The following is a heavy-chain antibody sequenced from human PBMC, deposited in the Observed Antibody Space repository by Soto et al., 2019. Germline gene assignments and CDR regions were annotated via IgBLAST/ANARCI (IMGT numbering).Heavy chain of an antibody. J-gene: IGHJ3*02. D-gene: IGHD2-15*01. CDR3: ARGLDNIVVVVAATPGAFDI. CDR2: INPSGGST. V-gene: IGHV1-46*03. CDR1: GYTFTSYY. Sequence: ASVKVSCKASGYTFTSYYMHWVRQAPGQGLERMGIINPSGGSTSYAQKFQGRVTMTRDTSTSTVYMELSSLRSEDTAVYYCARGLDNIVVVVAATPGAFDIWGQGTMVTVSS.